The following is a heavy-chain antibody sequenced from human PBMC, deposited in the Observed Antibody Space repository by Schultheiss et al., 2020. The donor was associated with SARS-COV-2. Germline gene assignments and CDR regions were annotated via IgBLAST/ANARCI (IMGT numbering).Heavy chain of an antibody. V-gene: IGHV3-30*04. Sequence: GESLKISCTASGFPFGDYVVNWFRQAPGKGLEWVAVISYDGSNKYYADSVKGRFTISRDNSKNTLYLQMNSLRAEDTAVYYCARVRSVLLWFGEDFSSDYWGQGTLVTVSS. CDR2: ISYDGSNK. J-gene: IGHJ4*02. CDR1: GFPFGDYV. CDR3: ARVRSVLLWFGEDFSSDY. D-gene: IGHD3-10*01.